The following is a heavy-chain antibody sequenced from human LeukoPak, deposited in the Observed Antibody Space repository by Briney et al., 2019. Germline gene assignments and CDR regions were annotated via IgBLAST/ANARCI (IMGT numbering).Heavy chain of an antibody. D-gene: IGHD6-19*01. V-gene: IGHV4-59*01. CDR3: ATPGYSSGWFKDYFDY. CDR2: IDHSGST. Sequence: PSETLSLTCTVSGGSFSSYYWTWIRQPPGKGLEWIGYIDHSGSTNYNPSLKSRVSISSDTSKNQFSLELSSVTAADTAVYYCATPGYSSGWFKDYFDYWGQGTLVTVSS. CDR1: GGSFSSYY. J-gene: IGHJ4*02.